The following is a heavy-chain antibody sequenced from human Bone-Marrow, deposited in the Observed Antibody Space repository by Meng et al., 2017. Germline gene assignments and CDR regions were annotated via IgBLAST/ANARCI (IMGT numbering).Heavy chain of an antibody. CDR1: GDSISSDY. D-gene: IGHD2-21*01. CDR3: ARVTNGVVSFDP. J-gene: IGHJ5*02. Sequence: GSLRLSCSVSGDSISSDYWSWVRQPPGKGLEWIAYILYTGSTYYNPSLKSRVTISIGTSRTQFSLQLSSVTAADTAMYFCARVTNGVVSFDPWGQGTLVTVSS. V-gene: IGHV4-59*01. CDR2: ILYTGST.